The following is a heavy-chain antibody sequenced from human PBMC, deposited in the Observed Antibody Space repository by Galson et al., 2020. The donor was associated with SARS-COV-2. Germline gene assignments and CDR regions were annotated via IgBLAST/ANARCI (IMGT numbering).Heavy chain of an antibody. V-gene: IGHV3-49*03. CDR1: GFTFGDYE. CDR3: SRHSPGXXXXXXXYYKRGDYFDF. Sequence: GGSLRLSCTASGFTFGDYEMSWFRQAPGKGLEWVGFIRSKAYGATTEYAASVKGRFSISRDDSKSIAYLQMNSLKTEDTAVYYCSRHSPGXXXXXXXYYKRGDYFDFWGQGTLVTVSS. J-gene: IGHJ4*02. CDR2: IRSKAYGATT. D-gene: IGHD3-10*01.